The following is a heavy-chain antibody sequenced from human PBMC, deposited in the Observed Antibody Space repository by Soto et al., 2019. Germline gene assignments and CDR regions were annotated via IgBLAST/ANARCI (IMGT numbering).Heavy chain of an antibody. J-gene: IGHJ6*02. D-gene: IGHD6-13*01. V-gene: IGHV4-59*01. CDR1: GGSISSYY. CDR2: IYYSGST. CDR3: ARYSSSLERSGRAYYYYGMDV. Sequence: PSGTLSLTCTVSGGSISSYYWSWIWQPPGKGLEWIGYIYYSGSTNYNPSLKSRVTISVDTSKNQFSLKLSSVTAADTAVYYCARYSSSLERSGRAYYYYGMDVWGQGTTVTVSS.